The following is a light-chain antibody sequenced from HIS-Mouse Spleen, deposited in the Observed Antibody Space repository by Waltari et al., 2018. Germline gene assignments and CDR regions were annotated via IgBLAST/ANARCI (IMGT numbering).Light chain of an antibody. CDR1: ALPKKY. CDR2: EDS. CDR3: YSTDSSGSPWV. J-gene: IGLJ3*02. V-gene: IGLV3-10*01. Sequence: SYELTQPPSVSVSPGQTARITCSGDALPKKYAYWYQQKSGQAPVLVIDEDSKRPSGRPERFSGSSSGTMATLTISGAQVEDEADYYCYSTDSSGSPWVFGGGTKLTVL.